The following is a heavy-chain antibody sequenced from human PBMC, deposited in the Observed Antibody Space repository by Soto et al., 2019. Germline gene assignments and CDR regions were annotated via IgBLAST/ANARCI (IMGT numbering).Heavy chain of an antibody. CDR2: ISGSGGST. Sequence: GGSLRLSCAASGFTFSSYAMSWVRQAPGKGLEWVSAISGSGGSTYYADSVKGRFTISRDNSKNTLYLQMNSLRAKDTAVYYCAKDLSNWNEDPMDVWGQGTTVTVSS. CDR3: AKDLSNWNEDPMDV. V-gene: IGHV3-23*01. D-gene: IGHD1-1*01. J-gene: IGHJ6*02. CDR1: GFTFSSYA.